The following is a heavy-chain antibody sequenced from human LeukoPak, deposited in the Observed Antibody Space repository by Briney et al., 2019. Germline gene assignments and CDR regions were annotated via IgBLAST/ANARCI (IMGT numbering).Heavy chain of an antibody. V-gene: IGHV3-23*01. Sequence: GRSLRLSCAASGFTFNNYAMSWVRQAPGKGLEWVSVISGSGGDTYYADSVKGRFTISRDNSKNTLYLQMNSLRAEDTALYYCARDRVAGTSPKIDYWGQGTLVTVSS. CDR1: GFTFNNYA. CDR2: ISGSGGDT. CDR3: ARDRVAGTSPKIDY. D-gene: IGHD1-7*01. J-gene: IGHJ4*02.